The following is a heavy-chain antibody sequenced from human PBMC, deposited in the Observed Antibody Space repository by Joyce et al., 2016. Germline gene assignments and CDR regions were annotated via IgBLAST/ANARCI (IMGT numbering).Heavy chain of an antibody. J-gene: IGHJ4*02. Sequence: QVQLQQWGAGLLKPSETLSLTCGVNGGPCRGFLWTWVRQPPGEGLQWIGDVNTSGATNYNPSLKSRVTISVDTSKNQFSLTLTSITAADTAMYYCARSQWLAPLMYWGQGSLVAVSS. CDR2: VNTSGAT. D-gene: IGHD6-19*01. V-gene: IGHV4-34*02. CDR1: GGPCRGFL. CDR3: ARSQWLAPLMY.